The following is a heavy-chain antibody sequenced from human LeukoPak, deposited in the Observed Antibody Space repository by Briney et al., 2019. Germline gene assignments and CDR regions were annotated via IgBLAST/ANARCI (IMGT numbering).Heavy chain of an antibody. V-gene: IGHV3-30*04. CDR2: ISYDGSNK. CDR3: ARERERFLNL. J-gene: IGHJ5*02. CDR1: GFIFSSYA. D-gene: IGHD3-3*01. Sequence: GGSLRLSCAASGFIFSSYAMHWVRQAPGEGLEWVAVISYDGSNKKYADSVKGRFTISRDNSKNTLYLEMNSLRAEDTGVYYCARERERFLNLWGQGTLVTVSS.